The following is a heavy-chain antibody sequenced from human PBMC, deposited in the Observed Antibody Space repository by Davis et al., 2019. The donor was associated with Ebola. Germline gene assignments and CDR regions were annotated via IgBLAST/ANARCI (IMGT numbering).Heavy chain of an antibody. Sequence: ASVKVSCKTSGYTFTNYGITWVRQAPGQGLEWMGWINPHNGNTNYAQNVQGRVTMTTDTSTRTAYMEVGSLRSDDTAVYYCGRAQFPTTSDHWGQGTLVTVSS. CDR1: GYTFTNYG. J-gene: IGHJ4*02. CDR2: INPHNGNT. D-gene: IGHD1-1*01. V-gene: IGHV1-18*04. CDR3: GRAQFPTTSDH.